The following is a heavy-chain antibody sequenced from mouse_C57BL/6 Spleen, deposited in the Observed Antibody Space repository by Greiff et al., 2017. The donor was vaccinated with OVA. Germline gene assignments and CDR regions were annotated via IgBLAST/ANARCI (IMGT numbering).Heavy chain of an antibody. D-gene: IGHD1-2*01. Sequence: VQLQQSGPGLVAPSQSLSITCTVSGFSFTSYGVSWVRQPPGKGLEWLGVIWGGGSTNYHSAIISGLGTCKDNSNSQAFLQLNSLPTDDTATYYCARSHYASSDAYWGQGTLLTVSA. J-gene: IGHJ3*01. V-gene: IGHV2-3*01. CDR3: ARSHYASSDAY. CDR2: IWGGGST. CDR1: GFSFTSYG.